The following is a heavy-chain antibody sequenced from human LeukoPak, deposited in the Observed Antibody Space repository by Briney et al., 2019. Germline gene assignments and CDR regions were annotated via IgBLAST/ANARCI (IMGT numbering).Heavy chain of an antibody. V-gene: IGHV4-4*02. CDR1: GGSISSANW. CDR3: ARHWHY. CDR2: IYHSGTT. Sequence: SGTLSLTCVVSGGSISSANWWPWVRQPPGKGLEWIGEIYHSGTTNYNPSLKSRVSISVDKSKNQFSLKVTSVTAADTAVYYCARHWHYWGQGALVTVSS. J-gene: IGHJ4*02.